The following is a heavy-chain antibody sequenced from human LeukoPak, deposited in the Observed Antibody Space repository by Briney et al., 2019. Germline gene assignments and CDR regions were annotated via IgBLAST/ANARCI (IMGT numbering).Heavy chain of an antibody. CDR1: GFTFGSYW. Sequence: GGSLRLSCAASGFTFGSYWMHWVRQAPGKGLVWVSRIRGDGSSTTYADSVKGRFTISRDNAKNTLYLQMNSLRAEDTAVYFCARDQLYCSGGTCYFEYWGQGTLVTVSS. CDR3: ARDQLYCSGGTCYFEY. J-gene: IGHJ4*02. V-gene: IGHV3-74*01. D-gene: IGHD2-15*01. CDR2: IRGDGSST.